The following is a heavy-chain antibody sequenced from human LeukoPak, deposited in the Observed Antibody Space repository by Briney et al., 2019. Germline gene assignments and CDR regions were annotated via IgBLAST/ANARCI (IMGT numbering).Heavy chain of an antibody. J-gene: IGHJ6*02. Sequence: GGSLRLSCAASGFTFSSYSMNWVRQAPGKGLEWVSYISSSSSTIYYADSVKGRFTISRDNAKNSLYLQMNSLRAEDTAVYYCASEDFTMVRGYYYYYGMDVWGQGTTVTVSS. V-gene: IGHV3-48*04. CDR3: ASEDFTMVRGYYYYYGMDV. CDR1: GFTFSSYS. CDR2: ISSSSSTI. D-gene: IGHD3-10*01.